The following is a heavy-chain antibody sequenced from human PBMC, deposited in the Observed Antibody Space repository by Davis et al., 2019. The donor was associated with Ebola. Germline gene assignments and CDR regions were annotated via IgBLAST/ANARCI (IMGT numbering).Heavy chain of an antibody. CDR2: IHLSGRN. D-gene: IGHD6-6*01. CDR3: ARVRWSKADRPLSLDS. Sequence: SETLSLTCAVSGGSFSSDYWWSWVRQTPGKGLETIGEIHLSGRNNYNPSLRSRVSISIDKSTNQLSLNLRSVSAADTALYYCARVRWSKADRPLSLDSWGPGTLVTVSS. CDR1: GGSFSSDYW. J-gene: IGHJ4*02. V-gene: IGHV4/OR15-8*02.